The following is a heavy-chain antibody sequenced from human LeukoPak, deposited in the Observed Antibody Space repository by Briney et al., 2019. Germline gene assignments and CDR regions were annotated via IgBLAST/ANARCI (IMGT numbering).Heavy chain of an antibody. J-gene: IGHJ4*02. V-gene: IGHV3-33*06. Sequence: GGSLTLSCVASQFTFSHFGMHWVRQAPGKGLEWVAVIWNDGSSRFYADSVKGRFTIFRDNFQNTVYLQMNSLRADDTAVYYCAKDAQRGFDYSNSLEYWGRGTLVTVSS. D-gene: IGHD4-11*01. CDR2: IWNDGSSR. CDR3: AKDAQRGFDYSNSLEY. CDR1: QFTFSHFG.